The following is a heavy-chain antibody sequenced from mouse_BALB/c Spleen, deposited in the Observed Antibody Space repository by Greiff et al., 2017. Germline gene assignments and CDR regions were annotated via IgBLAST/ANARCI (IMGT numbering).Heavy chain of an antibody. CDR3: ARKIRTYAMDY. CDR2: INPSTGYT. CDR1: GYTFTSYW. V-gene: IGHV1-7*01. Sequence: SGAELAKPGASVKMSCKASGYTFTSYWMHWVKQRPGQGLEWIGYINPSTGYTEYNQKFKDKATLTADKSSSTAYMQLSSLTSEDSAVYYCARKIRTYAMDYWGQGTSVTVSS. D-gene: IGHD2-4*01. J-gene: IGHJ4*01.